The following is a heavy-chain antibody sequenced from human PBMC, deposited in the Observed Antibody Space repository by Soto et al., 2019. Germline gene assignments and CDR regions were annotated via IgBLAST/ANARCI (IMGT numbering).Heavy chain of an antibody. CDR2: MNPNSGNT. V-gene: IGHV1-8*01. CDR1: GDTFSSYD. Sequence: QVQLVQSGAEVKKPGASVKVSCKASGDTFSSYDIKWVRQATGQGLEWMGWMNPNSGNTGYAQKFQGRVTMTRNTSISTTYTELSSLRFEDTAVYYCARGRNGMDVWGQGTTVTVSS. CDR3: ARGRNGMDV. J-gene: IGHJ6*02.